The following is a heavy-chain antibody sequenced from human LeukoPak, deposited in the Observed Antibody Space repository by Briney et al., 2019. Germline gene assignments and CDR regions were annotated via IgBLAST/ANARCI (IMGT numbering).Heavy chain of an antibody. CDR2: INHSGST. CDR1: GGSFSGYY. CDR3: ARDLLDAGVDY. Sequence: SETLSLTCAVYGGSFSGYYWSWIRQPPGKGREWIGEINHSGSTNYNPSLKSRVTISVDTSKIHCSLKLSSVTAADTAVYYCARDLLDAGVDYWGQGTLVTVSS. D-gene: IGHD1-1*01. J-gene: IGHJ4*02. V-gene: IGHV4-34*01.